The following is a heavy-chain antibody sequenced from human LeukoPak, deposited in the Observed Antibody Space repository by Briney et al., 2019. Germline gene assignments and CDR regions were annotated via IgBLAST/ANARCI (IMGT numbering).Heavy chain of an antibody. CDR1: GYTFTGYY. CDR3: ARETDHFDVLTGGSWFDP. Sequence: ASVKVSCKASGYTFTGYYMHWVRQAPGQGLEWMGWINPNSGGTNYAQKFQGRATMTRDTSISTAYMELSRLRSDDTAVYYCARETDHFDVLTGGSWFDPWGQGTLVTVSS. J-gene: IGHJ5*02. V-gene: IGHV1-2*02. CDR2: INPNSGGT. D-gene: IGHD3-9*01.